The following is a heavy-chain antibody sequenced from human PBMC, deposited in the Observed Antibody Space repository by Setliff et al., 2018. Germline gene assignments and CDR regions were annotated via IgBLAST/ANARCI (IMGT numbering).Heavy chain of an antibody. Sequence: SETLSLTCTVSGASITSGTYYWGWIRQPPGKGLEWIGRIHYRGVPYYNAPLNSRVTISVDTSKNQLSLKLSSVTAADTAIYSCATLPYSSGPLYDYWGQGILVTVSS. J-gene: IGHJ4*02. CDR3: ATLPYSSGPLYDY. D-gene: IGHD6-19*01. CDR2: IHYRGVP. CDR1: GASITSGTYY. V-gene: IGHV4-39*01.